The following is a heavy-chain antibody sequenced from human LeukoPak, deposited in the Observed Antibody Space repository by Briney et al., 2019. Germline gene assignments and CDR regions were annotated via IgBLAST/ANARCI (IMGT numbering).Heavy chain of an antibody. CDR1: GGSISSYY. J-gene: IGHJ4*02. Sequence: SETLSLTCTVSGGSISSYYWSWIRQPPGKGLEWIGYIYYSGSTNYNPSLKSRVTTSVDTSNNQFSLRLSSVTAADAAVYYCARWVDLTVYWGQGTLVTVSS. V-gene: IGHV4-59*08. CDR2: IYYSGST. CDR3: ARWVDLTVY. D-gene: IGHD3-9*01.